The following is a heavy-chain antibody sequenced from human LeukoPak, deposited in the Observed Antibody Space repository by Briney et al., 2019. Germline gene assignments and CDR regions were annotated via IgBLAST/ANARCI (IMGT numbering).Heavy chain of an antibody. CDR1: GGSFSGYY. V-gene: IGHV4-34*01. J-gene: IGHJ4*02. D-gene: IGHD3-10*01. Sequence: SETLSLTCAVYGGSFSGYYWSWTRQPPGKGLEWIGEINHRGSTNYNPSLKSRVTISVDTSKNQFSLNLSSVTAADTAVYYCARGGLVRRFDFWGQGILVTVSS. CDR2: INHRGST. CDR3: ARGGLVRRFDF.